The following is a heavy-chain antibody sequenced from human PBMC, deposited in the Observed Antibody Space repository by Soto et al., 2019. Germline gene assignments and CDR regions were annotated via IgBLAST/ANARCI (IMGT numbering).Heavy chain of an antibody. CDR2: IISTSSTM. CDR3: ARDSSGRQYYGMDV. CDR1: GFIFSDYS. V-gene: IGHV3-48*02. D-gene: IGHD3-22*01. Sequence: GGSLRLSSTPSGFIFSDYSMNWVRQAPGKGVGWISYIISTSSTMYYVDAVKGQFSISRDNAKNSRYLQMNSLRDGDTAVYYCARDSSGRQYYGMDVWGQGTTVTVSS. J-gene: IGHJ6*02.